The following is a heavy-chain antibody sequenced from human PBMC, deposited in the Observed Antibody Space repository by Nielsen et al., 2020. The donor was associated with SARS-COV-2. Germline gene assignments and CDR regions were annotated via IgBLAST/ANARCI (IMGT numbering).Heavy chain of an antibody. J-gene: IGHJ6*02. CDR1: GFTFSSYS. D-gene: IGHD3-3*01. V-gene: IGHV3-21*01. CDR2: ISSSSSYI. CDR3: AREQRVGYDFWSGYYTLGHYYYGMDV. Sequence: GGSLRLSCAASGFTFSSYSMNWVRQAPGKGLEWVSSISSSSSYIYYADSVKGRFTISRDNAKNSLYLQMNSLRAEDTAVYYCAREQRVGYDFWSGYYTLGHYYYGMDVWGQGTTVTVSS.